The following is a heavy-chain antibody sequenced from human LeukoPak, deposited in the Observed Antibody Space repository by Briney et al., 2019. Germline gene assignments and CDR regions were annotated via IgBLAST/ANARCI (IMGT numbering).Heavy chain of an antibody. J-gene: IGHJ6*03. V-gene: IGHV4-34*01. CDR3: ARGVPGYCSSTSCYAPYYYYYYMDV. D-gene: IGHD2-2*01. CDR2: INHSGST. CDR1: GGSFSGYY. Sequence: SETLSLTCAVYGGSFSGYYWSGIRQPPGKGLQWIGEINHSGSTNYNPSLKSRVTISVDTSKNQFSLKLSSVTAADTAVYYCARGVPGYCSSTSCYAPYYYYYYMDVWGKGTTVTVSS.